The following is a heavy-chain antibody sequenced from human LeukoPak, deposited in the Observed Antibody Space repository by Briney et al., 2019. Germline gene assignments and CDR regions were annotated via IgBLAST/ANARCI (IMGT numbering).Heavy chain of an antibody. CDR3: MRPYYYDSSGYQDY. V-gene: IGHV3-15*01. D-gene: IGHD3-22*01. CDR1: EFTFSNAW. J-gene: IGHJ4*02. CDR2: IKSKTDGGTT. Sequence: GGSLRLSCGASEFTFSNAWMSWVRQAPGKGLEWVGRIKSKTDGGTTDYAAPVKGRFTISRDDSKNTLYLQMNSLKTEDTAVYYCMRPYYYDSSGYQDYWGQGTLVTVSS.